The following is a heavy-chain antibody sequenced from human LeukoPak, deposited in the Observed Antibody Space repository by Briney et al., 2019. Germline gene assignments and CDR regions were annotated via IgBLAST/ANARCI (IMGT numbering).Heavy chain of an antibody. CDR3: AREEWELLRYYYYYMDV. D-gene: IGHD1-26*01. CDR2: IKQDGSEK. CDR1: GFTLSNYS. Sequence: GGSLRLSCAVSGFTLSNYSMNWVRQAPGKGLEWVANIKQDGSEKYYVDSVKGRFTISRDNAKNSLYLQMNSLRAEDTAVYYCAREEWELLRYYYYYMDVWGKGTTVTVSS. V-gene: IGHV3-7*01. J-gene: IGHJ6*03.